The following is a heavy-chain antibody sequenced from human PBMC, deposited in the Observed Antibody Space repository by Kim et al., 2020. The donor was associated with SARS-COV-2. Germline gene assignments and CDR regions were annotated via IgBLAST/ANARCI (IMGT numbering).Heavy chain of an antibody. Sequence: GGSLRLSCVASGFTFSSYWLHWVRQAPGKGMVWVSRVNSDGSSTSYADSVKGRFTISRDNARNTLFLQMNSLRAEDTAVEYCSSLPTGYVWDHFDYDGQG. CDR2: VNSDGSST. D-gene: IGHD3-10*02. CDR3: SSLPTGYVWDHFDY. CDR1: GFTFSSYW. V-gene: IGHV3-74*01. J-gene: IGHJ4*02.